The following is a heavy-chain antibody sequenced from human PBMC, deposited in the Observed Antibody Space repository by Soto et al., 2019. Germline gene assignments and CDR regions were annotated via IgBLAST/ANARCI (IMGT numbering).Heavy chain of an antibody. J-gene: IGHJ4*02. D-gene: IGHD2-2*01. CDR2: LSSSGDRT. CDR1: GFTFSSYA. V-gene: IGHV3-23*01. CDR3: AKSNLYCSGTSCYVFDF. Sequence: EVQLLESGGGLVKPGGSLRLSCAASGFTFSSYAMNWVRQAPGKGLEWVSALSSSGDRTYYADSVKGRFTISRDNSKNTLYLQVNSLRADDTAVYYCAKSNLYCSGTSCYVFDFWGQGTLVTVSS.